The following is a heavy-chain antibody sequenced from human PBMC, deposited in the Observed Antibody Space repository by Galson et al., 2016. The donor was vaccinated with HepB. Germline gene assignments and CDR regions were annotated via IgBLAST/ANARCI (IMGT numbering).Heavy chain of an antibody. V-gene: IGHV4-4*02. CDR2: AYHTGTT. CDR1: GDSMTTNW. Sequence: SETLSLTCTVPGDSMTTNWYSWVRQTPGQGLEWIGEAYHTGTTKYNPSLKNRVTISMDTGNNHLSLTLHFLTAADTAIYYCARHIAVTGTRGFDYWGQGALVTVSS. D-gene: IGHD1-7*01. J-gene: IGHJ4*02. CDR3: ARHIAVTGTRGFDY.